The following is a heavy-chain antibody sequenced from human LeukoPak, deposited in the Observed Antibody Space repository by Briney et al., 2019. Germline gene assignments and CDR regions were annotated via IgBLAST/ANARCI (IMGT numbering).Heavy chain of an antibody. J-gene: IGHJ4*02. CDR2: IKSKAHGGTT. CDR3: AKSATTSAYTIGDFDY. V-gene: IGHV3-15*01. D-gene: IGHD3-16*01. Sequence: GGSLRLSCAASGFTFKNAWMSWVRQAPGKGLEWVGRIKSKAHGGTTDYAAPVKDRFTISRDDSKNTLYLQMNSLRAEDTAVYYCAKSATTSAYTIGDFDYWGQGTLVTVSS. CDR1: GFTFKNAW.